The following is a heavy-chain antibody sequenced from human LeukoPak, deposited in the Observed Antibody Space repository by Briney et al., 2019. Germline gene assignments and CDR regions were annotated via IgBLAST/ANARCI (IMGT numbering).Heavy chain of an antibody. J-gene: IGHJ3*02. Sequence: PSQTLSLTCTVSGGSISSAVYYWSWIRQHPGKGLEWIGYIYYSGSIYYNPSLKSRVTISVDTSKNQFSLKLSSVTAADTAVYYCARSSTVVTASGVFDIWGQGTRVTVSS. V-gene: IGHV4-31*03. D-gene: IGHD4-23*01. CDR1: GGSISSAVYY. CDR3: ARSSTVVTASGVFDI. CDR2: IYYSGSI.